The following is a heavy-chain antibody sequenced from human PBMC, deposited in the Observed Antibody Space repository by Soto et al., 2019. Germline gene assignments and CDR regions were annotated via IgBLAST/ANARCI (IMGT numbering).Heavy chain of an antibody. CDR1: GNTFTKYE. CDR2: MNPNTGDT. CDR3: ARGRGGHCAGGKCNRWLDP. D-gene: IGHD2-21*01. J-gene: IGHJ5*02. V-gene: IGHV1-8*01. Sequence: ASVKVSCKASGNTFTKYEPIGVEQATGKGPEWMGWMNPNTGDTVYAQKFQGRVTLTRDTSISTAYMELSSLRYDDTAVYYCARGRGGHCAGGKCNRWLDPWGQGTLVTVSS.